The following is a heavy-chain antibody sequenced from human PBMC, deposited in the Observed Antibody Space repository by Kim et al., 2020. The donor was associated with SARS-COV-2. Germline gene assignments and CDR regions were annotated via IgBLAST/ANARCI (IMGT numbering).Heavy chain of an antibody. CDR3: ARGISYAMDV. V-gene: IGHV3-23*01. J-gene: IGHJ6*02. Sequence: GSTYYGASVKGRFTISRDNSRNTLYLQMNSLRAEDTALYYCARGISYAMDVWGQGTTVTVSS. CDR2: GST.